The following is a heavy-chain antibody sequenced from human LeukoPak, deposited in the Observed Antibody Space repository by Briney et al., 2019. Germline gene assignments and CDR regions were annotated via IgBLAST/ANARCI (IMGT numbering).Heavy chain of an antibody. D-gene: IGHD3-3*01. J-gene: IGHJ3*02. CDR1: GGSISSGDYY. Sequence: SETLSLTCTVSGGSISSGDYYWSWIRQPLGKGLEWIGYIYYSGSTYYNPSLKSRVTISVDTSKNQFSLKLSSVTAADTAVYYCARVDDFWSGYYPAFDIWGQGTMVTVSS. V-gene: IGHV4-30-4*08. CDR3: ARVDDFWSGYYPAFDI. CDR2: IYYSGST.